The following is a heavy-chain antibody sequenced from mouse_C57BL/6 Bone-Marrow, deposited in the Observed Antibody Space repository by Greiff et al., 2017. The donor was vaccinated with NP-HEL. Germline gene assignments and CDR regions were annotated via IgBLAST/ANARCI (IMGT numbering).Heavy chain of an antibody. CDR3: TTGGLRRDY. V-gene: IGHV14-4*01. D-gene: IGHD2-2*01. J-gene: IGHJ2*01. CDR2: IDPENGDT. CDR1: GFNIKDDY. Sequence: EVQLQQSGAELVRPGASVKLSCTASGFNIKDDYMHWVKQRPEQGLEWIGWIDPENGDTEYASKFQGKATITAETSSNTAYLQRSSLTSEDTAVYYCTTGGLRRDYWGQGTTLTVSS.